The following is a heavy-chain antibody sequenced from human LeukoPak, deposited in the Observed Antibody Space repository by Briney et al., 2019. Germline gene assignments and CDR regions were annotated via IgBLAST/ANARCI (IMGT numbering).Heavy chain of an antibody. D-gene: IGHD2-21*02. V-gene: IGHV3-23*01. CDR2: ISGSGNST. CDR1: GFTFSSYA. CDR3: ARGVVVTHDAFDI. Sequence: PGGSLRLSCAASGFTFSSYAMSWVRQAPGKGLEWVSAISGSGNSTYYADSVKGRFTISRDNSKNMLYMQMNSLRAEDTAVYYCARGVVVTHDAFDIWGQGTMVTVSS. J-gene: IGHJ3*02.